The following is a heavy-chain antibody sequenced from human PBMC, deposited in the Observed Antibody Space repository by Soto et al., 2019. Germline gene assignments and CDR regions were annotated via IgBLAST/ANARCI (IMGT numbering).Heavy chain of an antibody. D-gene: IGHD3-22*01. Sequence: QVQLVESGGGVVQPGRSLRLSCAASGFTFSSYAMHWVRQAPGKGLEWVAVISYDGSNKYYADSVKGRFTISRDNSKNTQYLQMNSLRAEDTAVYYCARTPSHSSGYSSYWGQGTLVTVSS. J-gene: IGHJ4*02. CDR1: GFTFSSYA. CDR2: ISYDGSNK. CDR3: ARTPSHSSGYSSY. V-gene: IGHV3-30-3*01.